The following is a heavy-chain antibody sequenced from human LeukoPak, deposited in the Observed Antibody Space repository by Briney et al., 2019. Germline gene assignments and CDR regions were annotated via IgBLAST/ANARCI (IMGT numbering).Heavy chain of an antibody. CDR2: ISYDGSNK. CDR3: ARDASSSGWFDP. CDR1: GFTFSSCA. Sequence: GGSLRLSCAASGFTFSSCAMHWVRQAPGKGLEWVAVISYDGSNKYYADSVKGRFTISRDNSKNTLYLQMNSLRAEDTAVYYCARDASSSGWFDPWGQGTLVTVSS. D-gene: IGHD6-6*01. J-gene: IGHJ5*02. V-gene: IGHV3-30-3*01.